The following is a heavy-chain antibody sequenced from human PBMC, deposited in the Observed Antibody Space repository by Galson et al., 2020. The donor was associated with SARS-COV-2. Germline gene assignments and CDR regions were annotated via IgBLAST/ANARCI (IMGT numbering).Heavy chain of an antibody. Sequence: GESLKISCVASGFNFSTYGLSWVRQAPGKGLEWVSAISGSGRTTYYADSVKGRFTISKDISKNTLYLQMKSLRVEETAIYYCAKEGKEVMHVWGKGTTVTVSS. V-gene: IGHV3-23*01. CDR2: ISGSGRTT. J-gene: IGHJ6*03. CDR1: GFNFSTYG. CDR3: AKEGKEVMHV.